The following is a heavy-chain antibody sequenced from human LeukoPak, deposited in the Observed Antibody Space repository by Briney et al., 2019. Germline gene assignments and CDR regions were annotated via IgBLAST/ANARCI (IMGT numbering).Heavy chain of an antibody. CDR2: INPNSGGT. CDR1: GYTFTGYY. V-gene: IGHV1-2*02. Sequence: GASVKVPCKASGYTFTGYYMHWVRQAPGQGLEWMGWINPNSGGTNYAQKFQGRVTMTRDTSISTAYMELSRLRSDDTAVYYCARVHYDILTGYYIRFDPWGQGTLVTVSS. D-gene: IGHD3-9*01. CDR3: ARVHYDILTGYYIRFDP. J-gene: IGHJ5*02.